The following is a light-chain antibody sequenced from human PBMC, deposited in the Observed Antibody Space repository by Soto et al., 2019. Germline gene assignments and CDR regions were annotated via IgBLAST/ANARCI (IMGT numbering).Light chain of an antibody. CDR3: QPYNSYRP. J-gene: IGKJ1*01. CDR1: ESVNTW. CDR2: DAS. Sequence: IQMTQSPSSLSASIGDRVTITCRASESVNTWLAWYQQKPGKAPKLLIYDASSLESGVPSRFSGSGSGTEFTLTISSLQPDDFATYCSQPYNSYRPFGQGTKVDIK. V-gene: IGKV1-5*01.